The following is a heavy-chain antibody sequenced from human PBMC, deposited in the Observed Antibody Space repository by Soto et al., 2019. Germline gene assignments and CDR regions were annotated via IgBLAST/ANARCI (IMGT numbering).Heavy chain of an antibody. V-gene: IGHV1-58*02. J-gene: IGHJ6*02. Sequence: SVKVSCKASGFDFGSFVIQFLRQTRGRGLEWIGWIVVVSGSTNYARQFQGRVAISRDMSSSTAYLDLYDLKSDDTAVYFCAADHPHLAMGWPVWGQGTTVTVSS. CDR3: AADHPHLAMGWPV. CDR2: IVVVSGST. CDR1: GFDFGSFV. D-gene: IGHD1-26*01.